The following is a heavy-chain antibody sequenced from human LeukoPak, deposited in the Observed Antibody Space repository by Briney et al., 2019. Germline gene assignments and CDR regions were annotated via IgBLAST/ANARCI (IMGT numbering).Heavy chain of an antibody. J-gene: IGHJ3*01. Sequence: SETLSLTCAVSGVSISPYYWAWIRQPPGKGLEWIGYIHTSGSNNQYPSLKSRVTIPVDKSKNHFSLRLTCVTAADPAVYYCARLSAAVHLGAFDLWGQGTMVTVSS. V-gene: IGHV4-4*09. CDR3: ARLSAAVHLGAFDL. CDR2: IHTSGSN. D-gene: IGHD3-3*01. CDR1: GVSISPYY.